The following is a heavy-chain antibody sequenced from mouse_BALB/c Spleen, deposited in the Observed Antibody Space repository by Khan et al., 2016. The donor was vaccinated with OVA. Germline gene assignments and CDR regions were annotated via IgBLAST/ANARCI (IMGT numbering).Heavy chain of an antibody. Sequence: VQLKQSGPGLVVPSQSLSITCTVSGFSLSRYNIHWVRQPPGKGLEWLGMIWGGGGTDYNSTLTSRLSISKDNSKSQVFLKMNSLQTDDTAMYYCARAYYRYDGYYAMDYGGQGTSVTVSS. CDR1: GFSLSRYN. D-gene: IGHD2-14*01. CDR3: ARAYYRYDGYYAMDY. V-gene: IGHV2-6-4*01. CDR2: IWGGGGT. J-gene: IGHJ4*01.